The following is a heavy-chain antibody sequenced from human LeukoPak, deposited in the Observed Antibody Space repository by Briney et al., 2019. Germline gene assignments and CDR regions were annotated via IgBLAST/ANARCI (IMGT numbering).Heavy chain of an antibody. Sequence: PGGSLRLSCAASGFIFSNYGMHWVRQAPGKGLEWLAFIWYEGSDAECADSVKGRFTFSRDNSKNTLYLQMNSLRIEDTAVYYCAKDLSGGTYAFDHWGQGTLVTVSS. CDR1: GFIFSNYG. CDR3: AKDLSGGTYAFDH. D-gene: IGHD2-15*01. CDR2: IWYEGSDA. V-gene: IGHV3-30*02. J-gene: IGHJ4*02.